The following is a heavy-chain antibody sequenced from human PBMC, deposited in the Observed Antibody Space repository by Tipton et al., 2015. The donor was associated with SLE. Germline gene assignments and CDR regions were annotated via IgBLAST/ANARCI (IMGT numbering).Heavy chain of an antibody. Sequence: TLSLTCTVSGGSISSYYWSWIRQPAGKGLEWIGRIYTSGSTNYNPSLKSRVTMSVDTSKNQFSLKLCSVTAADTAVYYCARDRPDCSGGSCYPRWCDPWGQGTLVTVSS. V-gene: IGHV4-4*07. CDR1: GGSISSYY. D-gene: IGHD2-15*01. CDR2: IYTSGST. J-gene: IGHJ5*02. CDR3: ARDRPDCSGGSCYPRWCDP.